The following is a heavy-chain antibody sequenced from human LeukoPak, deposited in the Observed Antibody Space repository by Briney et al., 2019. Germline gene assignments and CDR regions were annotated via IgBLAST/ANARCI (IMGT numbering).Heavy chain of an antibody. CDR3: ARGPDIVVVPASDRGFDP. D-gene: IGHD2-2*01. J-gene: IGHJ5*02. V-gene: IGHV4-31*03. Sequence: SETLSLTCTVSGGSISSGGYYWSWLRQHPGTGLEWLGYIYYSGSTYYNPSLKSRVTISVDTSKNQFSLKLSSVTAADTAVYYCARGPDIVVVPASDRGFDPWGQGTLVTVSS. CDR2: IYYSGST. CDR1: GGSISSGGYY.